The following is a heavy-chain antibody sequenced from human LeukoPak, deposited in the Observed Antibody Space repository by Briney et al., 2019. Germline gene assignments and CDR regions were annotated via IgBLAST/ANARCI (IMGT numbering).Heavy chain of an antibody. CDR2: INARGDT. D-gene: IGHD2-2*01. V-gene: IGHV4-34*01. J-gene: IGHJ5*02. CDR1: GWSFNDYY. Sequence: PSETLSLTCAVYGWSFNDYYWNWIRQPPGKGLEWIGEINARGDTNYNPSLKSRVTISVDTSKKQFSLRLTSTIAADTALYYCARGQVPAARGYNWFDPWGQGTLVTVSS. CDR3: ARGQVPAARGYNWFDP.